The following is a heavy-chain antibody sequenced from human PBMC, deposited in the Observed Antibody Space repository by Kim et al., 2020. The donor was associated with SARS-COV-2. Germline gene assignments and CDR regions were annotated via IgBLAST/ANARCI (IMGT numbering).Heavy chain of an antibody. J-gene: IGHJ4*02. Sequence: GGSLRLSCAASGFTFINYAMSWVRQAPGKGLEWVSVISGSGGSTFYVDSVRGRFTISRDNSRNTLYLQMNTLRVEDTAVYYCAKGAVGLNVGDNWGQGTLVIVSS. CDR3: AKGAVGLNVGDN. CDR2: ISGSGGST. V-gene: IGHV3-23*01. D-gene: IGHD1-26*01. CDR1: GFTFINYA.